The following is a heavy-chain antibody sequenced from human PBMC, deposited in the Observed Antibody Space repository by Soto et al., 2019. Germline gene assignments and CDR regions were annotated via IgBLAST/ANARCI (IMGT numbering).Heavy chain of an antibody. CDR3: AKAQGGSYFDY. Sequence: RRLSCAASGFTFSSNAMSWVRQAPGKGLEWVSGISSSGGSTYYADSVKGRFTISRDNSKNMLYLQMNNLRAEDTAVYYCAKAQGGSYFDYWGQGTLVTVSS. D-gene: IGHD2-15*01. CDR2: ISSSGGST. CDR1: GFTFSSNA. J-gene: IGHJ4*02. V-gene: IGHV3-23*01.